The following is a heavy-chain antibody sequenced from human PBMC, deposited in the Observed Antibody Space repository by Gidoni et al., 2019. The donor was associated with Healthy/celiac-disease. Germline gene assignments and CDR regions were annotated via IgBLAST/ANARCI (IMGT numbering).Heavy chain of an antibody. J-gene: IGHJ4*02. CDR2: ISYDGSNK. CDR3: ARARLVVGATEGVFFDY. CDR1: GFTFSSYA. Sequence: QVQLVESGGGVVQPGRSLRLSCAASGFTFSSYAMHWVRQAPGKGLEWVAVISYDGSNKYYADSVKGRFTISRDNSKNTLYLQMNSLRAEDTAVYYCARARLVVGATEGVFFDYWGQGTLVTVSS. V-gene: IGHV3-30-3*01. D-gene: IGHD2-15*01.